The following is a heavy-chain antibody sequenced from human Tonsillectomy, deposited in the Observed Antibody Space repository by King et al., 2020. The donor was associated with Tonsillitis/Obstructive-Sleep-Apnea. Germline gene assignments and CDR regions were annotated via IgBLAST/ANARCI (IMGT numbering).Heavy chain of an antibody. CDR3: AREGAVMNAFDI. CDR1: GGSISSYY. D-gene: IGHD2-8*01. V-gene: IGHV4-59*01. Sequence: QLQESGPGLVKPSETLSLTCTVSGGSISSYYWSWIRQPPGKGLECIGYIHYSGGTNYSPSLKSRITISVDTSKNQVSLKLSSVTAADTAVYYCAREGAVMNAFDIWGQGTMVTVSS. CDR2: IHYSGGT. J-gene: IGHJ3*02.